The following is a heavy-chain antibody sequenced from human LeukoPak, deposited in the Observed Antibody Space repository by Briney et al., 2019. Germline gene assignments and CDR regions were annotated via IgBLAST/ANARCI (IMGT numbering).Heavy chain of an antibody. CDR3: ARGEPYYYGSGTLVDYFDY. Sequence: SETLSLTCTVSGGSISSYYWSWIRQPPGKGLEWIGYISYSGSTNYNPSLKSRVTISVDTSKNQFSLKLNSVTAADTAVYYCARGEPYYYGSGTLVDYFDYWAREPWSPSPQ. CDR2: ISYSGST. CDR1: GGSISSYY. J-gene: IGHJ4*02. D-gene: IGHD3-10*01. V-gene: IGHV4-59*01.